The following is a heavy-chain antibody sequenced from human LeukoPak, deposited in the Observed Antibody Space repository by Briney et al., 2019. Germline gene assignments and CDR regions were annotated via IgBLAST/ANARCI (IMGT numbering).Heavy chain of an antibody. CDR3: VRDGVAGARHPFDS. Sequence: GGSLRLSCAASGFTFSNYWMTWVRQAPGKGLEWVANVKHDGGEKHYVDSVKGRFTISRDNAKNSLYLQMNSLRVEDTAVYYCVRDGVAGARHPFDSWGQGTLVTVSS. J-gene: IGHJ4*02. D-gene: IGHD6-19*01. V-gene: IGHV3-7*04. CDR2: VKHDGGEK. CDR1: GFTFSNYW.